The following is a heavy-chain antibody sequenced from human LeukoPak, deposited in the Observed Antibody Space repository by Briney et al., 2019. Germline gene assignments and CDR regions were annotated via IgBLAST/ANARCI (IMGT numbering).Heavy chain of an antibody. CDR2: IYTSGST. V-gene: IGHV4-4*07. Sequence: SETLSLTCTVSGGSMSSYCWSWIRQPAGKGLEWVGRIYTSGSTSYNPSLKSRVTMSVDTSKNQFSLKLSSVTAADTAVYYCARENIRWPLAFDIWGQGTMVTVSS. CDR3: ARENIRWPLAFDI. D-gene: IGHD5-24*01. J-gene: IGHJ3*02. CDR1: GGSMSSYC.